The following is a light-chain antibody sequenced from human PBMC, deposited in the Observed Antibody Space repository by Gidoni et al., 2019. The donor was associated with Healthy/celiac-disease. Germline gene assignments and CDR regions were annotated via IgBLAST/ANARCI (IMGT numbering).Light chain of an antibody. Sequence: DIQMTQSPSSLSASVGDRVTITCRASQSISSYLNWYQQKPGKAPKLLIYAASSLQSGVPSRFSGSGSGTDFTLTISSLQPEDFATYYCQQSYSTLSFTCGPGTKVDIK. J-gene: IGKJ3*01. V-gene: IGKV1-39*01. CDR3: QQSYSTLSFT. CDR2: AAS. CDR1: QSISSY.